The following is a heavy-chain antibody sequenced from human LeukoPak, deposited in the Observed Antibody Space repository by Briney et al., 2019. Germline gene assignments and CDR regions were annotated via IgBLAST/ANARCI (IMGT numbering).Heavy chain of an antibody. CDR3: AELGIAMIGGV. CDR2: ISSSGSTI. CDR1: GFTFSSYE. D-gene: IGHD3-10*02. V-gene: IGHV3-48*03. J-gene: IGHJ6*03. Sequence: GGSLRLSCAASGFTFSSYEMNWVRQAPGKGLEWVSYISSSGSTIYYADSVKGRFTISRDNAKNSLCLQMNSLRAEDTAVYYCAELGIAMIGGVWGKGTTVTISS.